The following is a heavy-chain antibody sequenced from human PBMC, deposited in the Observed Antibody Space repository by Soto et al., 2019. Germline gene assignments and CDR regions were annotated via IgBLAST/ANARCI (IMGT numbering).Heavy chain of an antibody. Sequence: PETLSLTCTFSGGSIFSSYWTWIRQPPGQGLEWIGNVYYSGSTIYNPSLKSRITISVATSKNQFTLNLSSVTAADTAVYYCARVPAASNCFDPWGQGTLVTVSS. CDR3: ARVPAASNCFDP. D-gene: IGHD2-15*01. V-gene: IGHV4-59*01. CDR1: GGSIFSSY. J-gene: IGHJ5*02. CDR2: VYYSGST.